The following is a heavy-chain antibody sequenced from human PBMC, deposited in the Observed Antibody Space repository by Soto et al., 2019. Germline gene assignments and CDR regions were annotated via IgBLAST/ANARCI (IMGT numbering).Heavy chain of an antibody. CDR1: GFTFSSYG. V-gene: IGHV3-30*03. CDR2: ISYDGSNK. D-gene: IGHD6-13*01. Sequence: GGSLRLSCAASGFTFSSYGMHWVRQAPGKGLEWVAAISYDGSNKYYADSVKGRFTISRDNSKNTLYLQMNSLRAEDTAVYCCARDPVEGSRCSSSCQATLRSWGQGTRVTVAS. J-gene: IGHJ5*02. CDR3: ARDPVEGSRCSSSCQATLRS.